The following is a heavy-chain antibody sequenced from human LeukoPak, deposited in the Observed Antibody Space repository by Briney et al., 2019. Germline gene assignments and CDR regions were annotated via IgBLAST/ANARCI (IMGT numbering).Heavy chain of an antibody. CDR1: GGSISSGGYY. D-gene: IGHD3-16*01. Sequence: SETLSLTCTVSGGSISSGGYYWSWIRQHPGKGLEWIGYIYYSGSTYYNPSLKSRVTISVDTSKNQFSLKLSSVTAADTAVYYCARGGGYAYYFDYWGQGTLVTVSS. J-gene: IGHJ4*02. CDR3: ARGGGYAYYFDY. V-gene: IGHV4-31*03. CDR2: IYYSGST.